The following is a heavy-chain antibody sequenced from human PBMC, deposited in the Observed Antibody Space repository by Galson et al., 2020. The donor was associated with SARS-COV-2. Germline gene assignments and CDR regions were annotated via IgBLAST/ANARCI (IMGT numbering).Heavy chain of an antibody. CDR3: ARRSHYYGLDV. V-gene: IGHV4-39*07. CDR2: ISYSGDT. J-gene: IGHJ6*02. CDR1: GGSISGSSYY. D-gene: IGHD2-15*01. Sequence: SETLSLTCNVSGGSISGSSYYWGWIRQPPGKGLEWIGTISYSGDTYYNPSLKSRVTISIDTSKNQFSLKVRSVTAADTAVYYCARRSHYYGLDVWGQGAMVTVSS.